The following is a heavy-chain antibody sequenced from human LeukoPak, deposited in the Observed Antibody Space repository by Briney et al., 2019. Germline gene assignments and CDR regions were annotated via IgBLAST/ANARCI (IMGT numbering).Heavy chain of an antibody. CDR2: IYYSGST. J-gene: IGHJ4*02. CDR3: ARGYNSSTCFDY. D-gene: IGHD6-6*01. CDR1: GGSISSYY. Sequence: SETLSLTCTVSGGSISSYYWSWIRQPPGKGLEWIGYIYYSGSTNYNPSLKSRVTISVDTSKNQFSLKLSSVTAADTAVYYCARGYNSSTCFDYWGQGTLVTVSS. V-gene: IGHV4-59*01.